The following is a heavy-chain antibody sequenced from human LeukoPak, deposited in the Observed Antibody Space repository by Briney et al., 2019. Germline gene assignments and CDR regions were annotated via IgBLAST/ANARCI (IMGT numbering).Heavy chain of an antibody. Sequence: GGSLRLSCAASGFTFSSYGMHWVRQAPGKGLEWVAVISYDGSNKYYADSVKGRFTISRDNSKNTLYLQMNSLRAEDTAVYYCAKDFERYSSSYYFDYWGQGTLVTVSS. CDR1: GFTFSSYG. CDR2: ISYDGSNK. D-gene: IGHD6-6*01. CDR3: AKDFERYSSSYYFDY. V-gene: IGHV3-30*18. J-gene: IGHJ4*02.